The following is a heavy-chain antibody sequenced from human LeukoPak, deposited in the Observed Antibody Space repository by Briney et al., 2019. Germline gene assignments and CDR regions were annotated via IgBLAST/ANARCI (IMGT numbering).Heavy chain of an antibody. CDR2: ISPTGDST. CDR1: GFAFSAYA. CDR3: VPKGTEGY. J-gene: IGHJ4*02. V-gene: IGHV3-64D*06. Sequence: GGSLRLSCSASGFAFSAYAMHWVRQAPGKGLQYVSAISPTGDSTYYADSVKGRFSISRDNSKNTLYPQVSSLRPEDTAVYYCVPKGTEGYWGQGTLVTVSS.